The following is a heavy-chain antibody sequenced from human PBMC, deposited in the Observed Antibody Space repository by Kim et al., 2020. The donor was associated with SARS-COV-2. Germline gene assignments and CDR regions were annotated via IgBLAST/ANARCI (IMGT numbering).Heavy chain of an antibody. V-gene: IGHV3-7*01. Sequence: GGSLRLSCAASGFTFSSYWMSWVRQAPGKGLEWVANIKKDGSEIYYVDSVKGRFTISRDNAKNSVYLQMNSLRAEDTAEDYCERDLGGMTYNSLSYWGQG. CDR1: GFTFSSYW. CDR3: ERDLGGMTYNSLSY. D-gene: IGHD6-6*01. CDR2: IKKDGSEI. J-gene: IGHJ4*02.